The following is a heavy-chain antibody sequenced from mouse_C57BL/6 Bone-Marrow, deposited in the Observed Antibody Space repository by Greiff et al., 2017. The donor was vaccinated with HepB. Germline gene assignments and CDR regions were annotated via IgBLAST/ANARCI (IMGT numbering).Heavy chain of an antibody. V-gene: IGHV1-82*01. J-gene: IGHJ2*01. D-gene: IGHD2-5*01. CDR2: IYPGDGDT. Sequence: VQLQQSGPELVKPGASVKISCKASGYAFSSSWMNWVKQRPGKGLEWIGRIYPGDGDTNYNGKFKGKATLTADKSSSTAYMQLSSRTSEDSAVYFCARGGYSNYYFDYWGQGTTLTVSS. CDR3: ARGGYSNYYFDY. CDR1: GYAFSSSW.